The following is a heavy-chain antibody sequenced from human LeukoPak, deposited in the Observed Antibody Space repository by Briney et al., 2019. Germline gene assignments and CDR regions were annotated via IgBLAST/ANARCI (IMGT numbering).Heavy chain of an antibody. J-gene: IGHJ4*02. V-gene: IGHV4-59*08. CDR3: ARRSGYYYGVDV. D-gene: IGHD3-22*01. Sequence: SETLSLTCTVSGGSIGSYYWSWIRQPPGKGLEWIGYIYYSGSTNYNPSLKSRVTISLDTSNNQFSLKLSSVTAADTAVYYCARRSGYYYGVDVWGQGTLVTVSS. CDR1: GGSIGSYY. CDR2: IYYSGST.